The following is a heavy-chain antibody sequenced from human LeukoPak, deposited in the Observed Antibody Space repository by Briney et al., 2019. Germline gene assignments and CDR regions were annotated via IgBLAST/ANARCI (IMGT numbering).Heavy chain of an antibody. J-gene: IGHJ3*02. CDR3: AKPNVVATIRVYAFDI. V-gene: IGHV3-23*01. Sequence: GGSLRLSCAASGFTFSSYAMSWVRQAPGKGLEWVSAISGSGGSTYYADSVKGRFTISRDNSKNTLYLQMNSLRAEDTAVYYCAKPNVVATIRVYAFDIWGQGTMVTVSS. CDR1: GFTFSSYA. D-gene: IGHD5-12*01. CDR2: ISGSGGST.